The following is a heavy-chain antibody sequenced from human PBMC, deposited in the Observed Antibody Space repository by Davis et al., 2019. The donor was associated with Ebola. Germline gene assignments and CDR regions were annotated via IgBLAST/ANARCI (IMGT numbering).Heavy chain of an antibody. D-gene: IGHD4-17*01. CDR1: GFTFDDYA. CDR3: ARVAYGDSWRWFDP. J-gene: IGHJ5*02. V-gene: IGHV3-9*01. Sequence: SLKISCAASGFTFDDYAMHWVRQAPGKGLEWVSGISWNSGSIGYADSVKGRFTISRDNAKNSLYLQMNSLRAEDTALYYCARVAYGDSWRWFDPWGQGTLVTVSS. CDR2: ISWNSGSI.